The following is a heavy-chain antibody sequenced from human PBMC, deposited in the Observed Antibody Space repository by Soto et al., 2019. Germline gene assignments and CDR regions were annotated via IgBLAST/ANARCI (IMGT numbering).Heavy chain of an antibody. V-gene: IGHV4-4*07. D-gene: IGHD6-13*01. CDR2: IHSSGST. J-gene: IGHJ5*02. Sequence: SETLSLTCTVSGGSMNSYHWSWIRQPAGKGLEWIGHIHSSGSTNYNPSLKSRVTMSVDTSKNQFSLRLMSVTAADTAVYYCARDQGVAAAGITWFDPWGQGSLVTVS. CDR1: GGSMNSYH. CDR3: ARDQGVAAAGITWFDP.